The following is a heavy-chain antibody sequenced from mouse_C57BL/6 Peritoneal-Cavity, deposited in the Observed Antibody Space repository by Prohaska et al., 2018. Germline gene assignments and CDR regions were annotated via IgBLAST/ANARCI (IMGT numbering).Heavy chain of an antibody. CDR1: GYTFTSYW. CDR2: IDPSVSYT. V-gene: IGHV1-69*01. Sequence: QVQLQQPGAELVMPGASVRLSCKASGYTFTSYWMHWVKQRPGQGLEWIGEIDPSVSYTNYNQKFKGKATLTGDKSSSTAYMQLSSLTSEDSAVYYCARELRLGDYYAMDYWGQGTSVTVSS. J-gene: IGHJ4*01. CDR3: ARELRLGDYYAMDY. D-gene: IGHD3-2*02.